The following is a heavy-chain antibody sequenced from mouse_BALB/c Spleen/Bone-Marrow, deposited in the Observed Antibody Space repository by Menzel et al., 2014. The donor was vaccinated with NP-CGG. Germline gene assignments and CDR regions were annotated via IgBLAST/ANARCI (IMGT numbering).Heavy chain of an antibody. D-gene: IGHD1-1*01. CDR2: INPYNGDS. CDR1: GYSFTGYF. Sequence: EVQLVESGPELVKPGASVKISCKASGYSFTGYFMNWVIQSHGKSLEWIRRINPYNGDSFYNQKFKGKATLTVDKSSSTAHMELRSLASEDSAVYYCARVTTDWYFDVWGAGTTVTVSS. CDR3: ARVTTDWYFDV. V-gene: IGHV1-20*02. J-gene: IGHJ1*01.